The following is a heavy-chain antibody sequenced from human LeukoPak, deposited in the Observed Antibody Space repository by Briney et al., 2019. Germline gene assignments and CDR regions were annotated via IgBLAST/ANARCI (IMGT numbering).Heavy chain of an antibody. V-gene: IGHV3-48*03. J-gene: IGHJ4*02. CDR1: GFTFSSYE. D-gene: IGHD6-13*01. CDR2: ISSSGSTI. Sequence: GGSLRLSCAASGFTFSSYEMNWVRQAPGKGLEWVSYISSSGSTIYYADSVKGRFTISRDNSKNTLYLQMNSLRAEDTAVYYCAKDKWAAAGRGLDYWGQGTLVTVSS. CDR3: AKDKWAAAGRGLDY.